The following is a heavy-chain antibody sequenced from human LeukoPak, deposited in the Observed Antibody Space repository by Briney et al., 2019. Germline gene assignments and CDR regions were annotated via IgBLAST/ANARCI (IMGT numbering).Heavy chain of an antibody. J-gene: IGHJ4*02. CDR1: GFTFSSYA. V-gene: IGHV3-7*01. Sequence: GGSLRLSCEASGFTFSSYAMSWVRQAPGKGLEWVANIKQDGSEKYYVDSVKGRFTISRDNAKNSLYLQMNSLRAEDTAVYYCARDLGDCTNGVCYTAGPFDYWGQGTLVTVSS. D-gene: IGHD2-8*01. CDR3: ARDLGDCTNGVCYTAGPFDY. CDR2: IKQDGSEK.